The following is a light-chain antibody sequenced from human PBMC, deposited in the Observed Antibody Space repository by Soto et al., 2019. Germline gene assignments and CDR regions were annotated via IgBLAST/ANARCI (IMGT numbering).Light chain of an antibody. CDR2: KAS. J-gene: IGKJ5*01. V-gene: IGKV1-5*03. CDR1: QSISSW. CDR3: QQYYSYMT. Sequence: DIQMTQSPSTLSASVGDRVTITCRATQSISSWLAWYQQKPGKAPKLLIYKASSLESGVPSRFSASGFGTEFTLAISGLQPEDSATYYCQQYYSYMTFGQGTRLEI.